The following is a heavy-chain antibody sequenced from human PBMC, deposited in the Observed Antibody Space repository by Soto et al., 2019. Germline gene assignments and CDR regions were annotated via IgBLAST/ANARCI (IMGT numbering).Heavy chain of an antibody. V-gene: IGHV6-1*01. CDR3: GPRGAVADPRGY. Sequence: PSQTLSLTCAISGDSVSSNSAAWNWIRQSPSRGLEWLGRTYYRSKWYNDYAVSVKSRITINPDTSKNQSSLNLTSVTAADTAVYYCGPRGAVADPRGYWGQGTLVTVSS. D-gene: IGHD6-19*01. CDR2: TYYRSKWYN. CDR1: GDSVSSNSAA. J-gene: IGHJ4*02.